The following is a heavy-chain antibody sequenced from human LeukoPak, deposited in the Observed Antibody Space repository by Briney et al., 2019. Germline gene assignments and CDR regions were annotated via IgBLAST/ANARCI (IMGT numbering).Heavy chain of an antibody. V-gene: IGHV3-7*01. J-gene: IGHJ3*02. CDR3: AKGKDLYGALDI. Sequence: PGGSLGLSCAASGFTFNAYWMSWVRQAPGRGLEWVANIKEDGSAQYYVDSVKGRFTISRDTSENTVYLQMNSLGVEDTALYYCAKGKDLYGALDIWGQGTKVTVSS. CDR2: IKEDGSAQ. CDR1: GFTFNAYW. D-gene: IGHD3-10*01.